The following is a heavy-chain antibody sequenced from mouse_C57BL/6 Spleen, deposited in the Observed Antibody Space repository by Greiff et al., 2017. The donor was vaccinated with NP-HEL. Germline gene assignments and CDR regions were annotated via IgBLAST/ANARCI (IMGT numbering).Heavy chain of an antibody. Sequence: QVQLKESGAELVKPGASVKMSCKASGYTFTTYPIEWMKQNHGKSLEWIGNFHPYNDDTKYNEKFKGKATLTVEKSSSTVYLELSRLTSDDSAVYYCTRGITTVVGTYFDYWGQGTTLTVSS. D-gene: IGHD1-1*01. CDR3: TRGITTVVGTYFDY. V-gene: IGHV1-47*01. J-gene: IGHJ2*01. CDR1: GYTFTTYP. CDR2: FHPYNDDT.